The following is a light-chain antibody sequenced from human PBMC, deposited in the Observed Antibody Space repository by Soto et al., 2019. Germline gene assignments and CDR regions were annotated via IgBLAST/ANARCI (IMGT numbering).Light chain of an antibody. Sequence: VISMTQSPSLLSASTGDRVTISWRMSQDIKNYLAWYQQRPGKAPALLIYSASTLQNGVPSRFSGSWSGTDCTLTISRLHSEDVATYSCQQYYSFPFTVGRGTKVDV. CDR1: QDIKNY. V-gene: IGKV1D-8*01. J-gene: IGKJ3*01. CDR2: SAS. CDR3: QQYYSFPFT.